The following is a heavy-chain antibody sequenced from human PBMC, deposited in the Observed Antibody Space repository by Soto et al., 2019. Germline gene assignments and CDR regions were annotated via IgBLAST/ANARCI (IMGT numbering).Heavy chain of an antibody. D-gene: IGHD3-10*01. CDR2: ISRDGSNK. CDR3: ARSRSGAVADSFDF. Sequence: GGSLRLSCAASGFTFRSYAIHWVRQAPGKGLEWVAVISRDGSNKYYVDSVKGRFTISRDNSKDTVYLQMNSLRDEDSAMFYCARSRSGAVADSFDFWGQGTLVTVSS. J-gene: IGHJ4*02. CDR1: GFTFRSYA. V-gene: IGHV3-30*04.